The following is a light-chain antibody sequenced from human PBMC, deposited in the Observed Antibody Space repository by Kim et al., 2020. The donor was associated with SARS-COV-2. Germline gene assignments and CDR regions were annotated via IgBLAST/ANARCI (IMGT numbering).Light chain of an antibody. J-gene: IGKJ5*01. CDR3: RQRIPPFT. V-gene: IGKV2-30*01. CDR1: QSLVYSDGNTY. CDR2: KVS. Sequence: VAMTQSPLSLPATLGQPASISCRSSQSLVYSDGNTYLNWFQQRPGQSPRRLIYKVSNRDSGVPARFSGSGPATDFTLKMSEVEDEDDGVYYCRQRIPPFTFGQGTRREIK.